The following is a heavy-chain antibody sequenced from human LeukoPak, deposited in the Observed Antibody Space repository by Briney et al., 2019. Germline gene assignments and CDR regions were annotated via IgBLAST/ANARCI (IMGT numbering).Heavy chain of an antibody. J-gene: IGHJ3*02. CDR1: GGTFSSYT. D-gene: IGHD2-2*01. Sequence: XKASGGTFSSYTISWVRQAPGQGLEWMGRIIPILGIANYAQKFQGRVTITADKSTSTAYMELSSLRSEDTAVYYCASERAYCSSTSCPSIWGQGTMVTVSS. CDR3: ASERAYCSSTSCPSI. V-gene: IGHV1-69*02. CDR2: IIPILGIA.